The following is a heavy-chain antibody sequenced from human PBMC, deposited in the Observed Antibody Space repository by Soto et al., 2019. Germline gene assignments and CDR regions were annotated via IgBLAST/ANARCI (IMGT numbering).Heavy chain of an antibody. CDR1: GGSISSSSYY. J-gene: IGHJ6*02. Sequence: SETLSLTCTVSGGSISSSSYYWGWIRQPPGKGLEWIGSIYYSGSTYYNPSLKSRVTISVDTSKNQFSLKLSSVTAADTAVYYCARRRNYYGMDVWGQGTTVTVSS. CDR2: IYYSGST. V-gene: IGHV4-39*01. CDR3: ARRRNYYGMDV.